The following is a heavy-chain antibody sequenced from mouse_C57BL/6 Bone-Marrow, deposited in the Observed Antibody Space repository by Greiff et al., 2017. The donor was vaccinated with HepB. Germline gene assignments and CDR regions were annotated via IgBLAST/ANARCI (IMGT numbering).Heavy chain of an antibody. J-gene: IGHJ1*03. D-gene: IGHD2-4*01. CDR3: ARRYDDDDPYWYFDV. CDR1: GYTFTSYW. CDR2: IDPSDSYT. Sequence: QVQLQQPGAELVMPGASVKLSCKASGYTFTSYWMHWVKQRPGQGLEWIGEIDPSDSYTNYNQKFKGKSTLTVDKSSSTAYMQLSSLTSEDSAVDYCARRYDDDDPYWYFDVWGTGTTVTVSS. V-gene: IGHV1-69*01.